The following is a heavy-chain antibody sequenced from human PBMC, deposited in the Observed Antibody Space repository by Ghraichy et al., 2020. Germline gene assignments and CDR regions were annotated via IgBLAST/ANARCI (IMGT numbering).Heavy chain of an antibody. CDR3: ASARYCSGGSCYEGMDV. CDR2: INHSGST. Sequence: SETLSLTCAVYGGSLSGYYWSWIRKPPGKGLEWIGEINHSGSTNYNPSLKSRVTISVDTSKNQFSLKLSSVTAADTAVYYCASARYCSGGSCYEGMDVWGQGTTVTVSS. CDR1: GGSLSGYY. V-gene: IGHV4-34*01. D-gene: IGHD2-15*01. J-gene: IGHJ6*02.